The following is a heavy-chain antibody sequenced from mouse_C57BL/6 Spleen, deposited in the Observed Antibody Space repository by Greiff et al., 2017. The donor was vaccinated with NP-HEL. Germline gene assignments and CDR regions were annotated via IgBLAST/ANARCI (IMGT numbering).Heavy chain of an antibody. V-gene: IGHV1-7*01. CDR3: ARSGPITTVVAPYWYFDV. CDR2: INPSSGYT. CDR1: GYTFTSYW. Sequence: QVQLQQSGAELAKPGASVKLSCKASGYTFTSYWMHWVKQRPGQGLEWIGYINPSSGYTKYNQKFKDKATLTADESSSTAYMQLSSLTYEDSAVYYCARSGPITTVVAPYWYFDVWGTGTTVTVSS. D-gene: IGHD1-1*01. J-gene: IGHJ1*03.